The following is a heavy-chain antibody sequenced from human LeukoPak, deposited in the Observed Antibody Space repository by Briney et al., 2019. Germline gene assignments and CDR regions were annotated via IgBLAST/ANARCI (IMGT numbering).Heavy chain of an antibody. CDR3: AKGPLRGTTAAIDY. Sequence: GKSLRLSCAASGFTFNNYGVHWVRQAPGKGLEWVAVISYDGRNKHYPDSVKGRITISRDISTDTLWLQMDSLRTEDTAVYYCAKGPLRGTTAAIDYWGQGTLVTVSS. CDR1: GFTFNNYG. J-gene: IGHJ4*02. V-gene: IGHV3-30*18. D-gene: IGHD1-1*01. CDR2: ISYDGRNK.